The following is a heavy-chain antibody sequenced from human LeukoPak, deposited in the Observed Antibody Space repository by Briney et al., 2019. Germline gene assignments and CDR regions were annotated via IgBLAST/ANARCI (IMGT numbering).Heavy chain of an antibody. CDR2: IGTAGDT. J-gene: IGHJ4*02. CDR3: ARHGRVTASFDY. V-gene: IGHV3-13*01. CDR1: GFTFSSYD. D-gene: IGHD2-21*02. Sequence: GGSLRLSCAASGFTFSSYDMHWVRQATGKGLEWVSAIGTAGDTYYADSVKGRFTISRDNSKNTLYLQMNSLRAEDTAVYYCARHGRVTASFDYWGQGTLVTVSS.